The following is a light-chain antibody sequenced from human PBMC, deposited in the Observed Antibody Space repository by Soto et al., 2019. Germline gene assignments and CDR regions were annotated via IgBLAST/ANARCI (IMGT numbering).Light chain of an antibody. CDR2: EVS. V-gene: IGLV2-8*01. Sequence: QSALTQPPSASGSPGQSVTISCTGTSSDVGVYNYVSWYQQHPGKAPKLMIYEVSNRPSGVPDRFSGSKSGNTASLTVSGLQAEDEADYYCSSFAGNNNVVFGGGTKLTVL. CDR1: SSDVGVYNY. J-gene: IGLJ2*01. CDR3: SSFAGNNNVV.